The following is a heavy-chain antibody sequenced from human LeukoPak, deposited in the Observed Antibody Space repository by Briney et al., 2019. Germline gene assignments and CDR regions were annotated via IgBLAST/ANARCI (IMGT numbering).Heavy chain of an antibody. CDR2: IYTSGST. CDR1: AGTISSYY. Sequence: KPSETLSLNSTVSAGTISSYYWSWIPQPAGLGLEWIGRIYTSGSTNYNPSLKSRVTISVDKSKNQFSLKLSSVTAADTAVYYCARDADFWNGQPTNWGQGTLVTVSS. J-gene: IGHJ4*02. D-gene: IGHD3/OR15-3a*01. CDR3: ARDADFWNGQPTN. V-gene: IGHV4-4*07.